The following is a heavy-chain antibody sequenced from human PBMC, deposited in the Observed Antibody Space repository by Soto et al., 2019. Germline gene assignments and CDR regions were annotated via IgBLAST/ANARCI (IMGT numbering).Heavy chain of an antibody. CDR3: ARGKDSNNWFDP. D-gene: IGHD4-4*01. CDR1: GGSISSGGYY. CDR2: IYYSGST. J-gene: IGHJ5*02. V-gene: IGHV4-31*03. Sequence: LSLTCTVSGGSISSGGYYWSWIRQHPGKGLEWIGYIYYSGSTYYNPSLKSRVTISVDTSKNQFSLKLSSVTAADTAVYYCARGKDSNNWFDPWGQGTLVTVSS.